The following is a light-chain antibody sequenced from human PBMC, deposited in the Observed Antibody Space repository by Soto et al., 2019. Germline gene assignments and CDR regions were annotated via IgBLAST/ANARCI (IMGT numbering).Light chain of an antibody. V-gene: IGKV1-39*01. Sequence: DIQMTQSPSSLSASVGDRVTITCRASQSISNYLNWYQQKPGKAPKLLIYAASSLQSGVPPRFRGSESGTDFTLTISSLQPEDFATYYCQQTYSGLVTFGQGTRLEI. CDR3: QQTYSGLVT. J-gene: IGKJ5*01. CDR1: QSISNY. CDR2: AAS.